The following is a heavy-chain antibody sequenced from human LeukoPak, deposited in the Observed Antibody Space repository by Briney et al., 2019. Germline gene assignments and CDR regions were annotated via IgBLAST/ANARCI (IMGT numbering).Heavy chain of an antibody. V-gene: IGHV3-30-3*01. D-gene: IGHD3-22*01. CDR2: ISYDGSNK. CDR3: AKESDDYYDSSGYPFDY. Sequence: GRSLRLSCAASGFTFSSYAMHWVRQAPGKGLEWVAVISYDGSNKYYADSVKGRFTISRDNSKNTLYLQMNSLRAEDTAVYYCAKESDDYYDSSGYPFDYWGQGTLVTVSS. CDR1: GFTFSSYA. J-gene: IGHJ4*02.